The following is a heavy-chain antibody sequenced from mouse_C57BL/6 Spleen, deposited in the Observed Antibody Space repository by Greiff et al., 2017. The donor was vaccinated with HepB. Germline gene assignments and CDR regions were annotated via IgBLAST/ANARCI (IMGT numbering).Heavy chain of an antibody. V-gene: IGHV1-82*01. Sequence: VKLQESGPELVKPGASVKISCKASGYAFSSSWMNWVKQRPGKGLEWIGRIYPGDGDTNYNGKFKGKATLTADKSSSTAYMQLSSLTSEDSAVYFCARSLITTVVASEYYFDYWGQGTTLTVSS. CDR2: IYPGDGDT. CDR3: ARSLITTVVASEYYFDY. J-gene: IGHJ2*01. CDR1: GYAFSSSW. D-gene: IGHD1-1*01.